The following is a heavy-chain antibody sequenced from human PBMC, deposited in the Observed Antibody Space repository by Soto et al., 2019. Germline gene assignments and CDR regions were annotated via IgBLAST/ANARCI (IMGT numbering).Heavy chain of an antibody. CDR2: IMPIFRAP. CDR1: GGAFSDYA. V-gene: IGHV1-69*13. CDR3: TCWLKGPDIGNYYYGMDV. D-gene: IGHD2-15*01. J-gene: IGHJ6*02. Sequence: GASVKVSCKASGGAFSDYAFSWVRQAPGQGLEWLGGIMPIFRAPDYAQKYQGRDTITADEFTRTAYMKMNSMRSEDTDEYNYTCWLKGPDIGNYYYGMDVWGQGTTVTVSS.